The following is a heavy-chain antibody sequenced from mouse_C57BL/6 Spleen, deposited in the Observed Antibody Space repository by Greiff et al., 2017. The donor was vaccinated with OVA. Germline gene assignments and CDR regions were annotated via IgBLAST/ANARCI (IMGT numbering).Heavy chain of an antibody. Sequence: QVQLQQPGAELVKPGASVKMSCKASGYTFTSYWITWVKQRPGQGLEWIGDIYPGSGSTNYNEKFKSKATLTVDTSSSTAYLPLSSLTSEDSAVYYCARGGPSIALDYWGQGTSVTVSS. V-gene: IGHV1-55*01. CDR3: ARGGPSIALDY. J-gene: IGHJ4*01. CDR1: GYTFTSYW. CDR2: IYPGSGST. D-gene: IGHD2-12*01.